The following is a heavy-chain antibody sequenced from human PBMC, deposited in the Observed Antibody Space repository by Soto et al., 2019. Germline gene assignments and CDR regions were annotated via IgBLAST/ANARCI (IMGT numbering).Heavy chain of an antibody. CDR2: TYYRSKWYN. V-gene: IGHV6-1*01. J-gene: IGHJ6*02. CDR1: GDSVSSNSAA. CDR3: ARGRYYYGSWSYDNAYYYYGMDV. Sequence: SQTLSLTCAISGDSVSSNSAAWNWIRQSPSRGLEWLGRTYYRSKWYNDYAVSVKSRITINPDTSKNQFSLQLNSVTPEDTAVYYCARGRYYYGSWSYDNAYYYYGMDVWGQGTTVTVSS. D-gene: IGHD3-10*01.